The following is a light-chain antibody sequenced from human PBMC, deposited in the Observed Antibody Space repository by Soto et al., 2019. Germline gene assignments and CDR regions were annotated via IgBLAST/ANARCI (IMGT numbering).Light chain of an antibody. J-gene: IGKJ1*01. CDR1: QSISRW. V-gene: IGKV1-5*01. CDR3: QQYNSHWT. CDR2: DAS. Sequence: DIQMTQSPSTLSASVGDRVTISFRSSQSISRWLAWYQQKPGKAPNLLIYDASSLQSGVPSRFSGIGSGTEFTLTISSLQPDDFATYYCQQYNSHWTFGQGTKVDIK.